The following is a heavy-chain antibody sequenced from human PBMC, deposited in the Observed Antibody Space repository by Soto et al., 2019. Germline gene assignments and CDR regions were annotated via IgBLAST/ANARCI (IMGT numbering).Heavy chain of an antibody. Sequence: EVQLLQSGGGLAQPGGSLTLSCAASGFSFSDYSMNWVRRAPGKGLEWVSAFSTGADYSHYADSVKGRFTISRDNSKNTLSMKTNSLRAEDTARYYCARESRYDRGVYHYEGIDYWGQGTLVTVSS. CDR1: GFSFSDYS. D-gene: IGHD3-22*01. J-gene: IGHJ4*02. V-gene: IGHV3-23*01. CDR3: ARESRYDRGVYHYEGIDY. CDR2: FSTGADYS.